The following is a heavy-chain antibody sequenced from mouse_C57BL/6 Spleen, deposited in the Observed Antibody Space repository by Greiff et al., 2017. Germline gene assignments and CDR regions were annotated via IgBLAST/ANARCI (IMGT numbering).Heavy chain of an antibody. Sequence: EVQVVESGGGLVKPGGSLKLSCAASGFTFSDYGMHWVRQAPVKGLEWVAYISSGSSTIYYADPVKGRYTTSSDKAKNTRFLQMTSRRSEEKAMYYCARRRYYYAMDYWGQGTSGTVSS. CDR2: ISSGSSTI. V-gene: IGHV5-17*01. CDR1: GFTFSDYG. CDR3: ARRRYYYAMDY. J-gene: IGHJ4*01.